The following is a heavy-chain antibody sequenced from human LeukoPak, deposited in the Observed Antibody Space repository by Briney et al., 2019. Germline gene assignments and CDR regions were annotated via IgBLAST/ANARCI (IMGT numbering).Heavy chain of an antibody. CDR1: GFTFSSYS. J-gene: IGHJ4*02. D-gene: IGHD6-19*01. CDR2: ISSSSSYI. CDR3: ASKFTPGIAVAVDY. V-gene: IGHV3-21*01. Sequence: GGSLRLSCAASGFTFSSYSMNWVRQAPGKGLECVSSISSSSSYIYYADSVKGRFTISRDNAKNSLYLQMNSLRAEDTAVYYCASKFTPGIAVAVDYWGQRTLVTVSS.